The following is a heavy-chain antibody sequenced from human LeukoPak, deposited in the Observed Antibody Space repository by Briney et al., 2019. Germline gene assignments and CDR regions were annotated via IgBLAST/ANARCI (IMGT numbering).Heavy chain of an antibody. CDR1: GDSISSYY. D-gene: IGHD2-21*02. CDR2: IYTIGST. Sequence: SEALFLTCTVSGDSISSYYWSWIRQPPGKGLEWIGYIYTIGSTNYNPSLESRVTISVDTSKNHFSLKLSSVTAAGTAVYYCARTVVVTAIHYFDYWGQGTLVTVSS. V-gene: IGHV4-4*09. CDR3: ARTVVVTAIHYFDY. J-gene: IGHJ4*02.